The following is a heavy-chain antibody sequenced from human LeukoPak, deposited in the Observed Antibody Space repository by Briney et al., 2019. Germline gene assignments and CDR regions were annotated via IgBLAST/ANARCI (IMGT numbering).Heavy chain of an antibody. CDR2: IKQDGSEK. J-gene: IGHJ6*02. Sequence: GGSLRLSCAASGFTFRSYWMSWVRQAPGKGLEWVANIKQDGSEKYYVDSVKGRFTISRDNAKNSLYLQMNSLRAEDTAVYYCARGRGAGNYYYYGMDVWGQGTTVTVSS. V-gene: IGHV3-7*01. D-gene: IGHD6-13*01. CDR3: ARGRGAGNYYYYGMDV. CDR1: GFTFRSYW.